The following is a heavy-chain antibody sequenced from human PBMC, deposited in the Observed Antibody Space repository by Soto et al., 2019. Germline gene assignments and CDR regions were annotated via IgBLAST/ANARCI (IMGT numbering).Heavy chain of an antibody. CDR2: INPNNGGR. CDR3: ARGEYSSTPGTLDF. CDR1: GYTFRGYY. J-gene: IGHJ6*02. Sequence: QVHLVQSGAEVKKPGASVKVSCKASGYTFRGYYMHWVRQAPGQGLEWMGWINPNNGGRDYAQKFQGRVTMTRDTSITTAYMELSRLTSDDTGVYYCARGEYSSTPGTLDFWGPGTTVTVSS. D-gene: IGHD6-13*01. V-gene: IGHV1-2*02.